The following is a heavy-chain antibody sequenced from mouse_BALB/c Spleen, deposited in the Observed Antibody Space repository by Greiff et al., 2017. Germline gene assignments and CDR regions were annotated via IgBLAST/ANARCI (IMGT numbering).Heavy chain of an antibody. J-gene: IGHJ3*01. V-gene: IGHV5-4*02. Sequence: EVKLMESGGGLVKPGGSLKLSCAASGFTFSDYYMYWVRQTPEKRLEWVATISDGGSYTYYPDSVKGRFTISRDNAKNNLYLQMSSLKSEDTAMYYCARPNYGSSPPWFAYWGQGTLVTVSA. D-gene: IGHD1-1*01. CDR1: GFTFSDYY. CDR3: ARPNYGSSPPWFAY. CDR2: ISDGGSYT.